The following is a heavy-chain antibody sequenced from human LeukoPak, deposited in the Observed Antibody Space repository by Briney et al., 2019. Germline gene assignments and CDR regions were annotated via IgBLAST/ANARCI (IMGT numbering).Heavy chain of an antibody. Sequence: PSETLSLTCTVSGGSINSNNYYWGWIRQPPGKGLEWIASVYYSGDTWYNPSLKSRVTISVDTSKNQFLLEVTSVTAADTSVYYCARLPELLNDPFDYWGQGTLVTVSS. CDR3: ARLPELLNDPFDY. CDR1: GGSINSNNYY. J-gene: IGHJ4*02. D-gene: IGHD1-7*01. V-gene: IGHV4-39*01. CDR2: VYYSGDT.